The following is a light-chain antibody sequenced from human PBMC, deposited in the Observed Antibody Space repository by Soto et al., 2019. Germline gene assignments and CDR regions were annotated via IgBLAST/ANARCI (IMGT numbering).Light chain of an antibody. J-gene: IGKJ4*01. CDR1: QSLVHTVRYSY. Sequence: DIVMTQSPLSLPVTPGEPASISCRSSQSLVHTVRYSYLNWYLQKPGQPPQLLIYLGSNRASGVPDRFSGSGSGTDFTLKISRVEAEDVGVYYCMQTLQNPLTFGGGTKVEIK. CDR2: LGS. CDR3: MQTLQNPLT. V-gene: IGKV2-28*01.